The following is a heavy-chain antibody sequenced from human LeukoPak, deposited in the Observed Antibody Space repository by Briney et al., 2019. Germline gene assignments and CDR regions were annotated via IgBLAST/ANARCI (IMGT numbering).Heavy chain of an antibody. J-gene: IGHJ6*02. CDR2: ISGSDDST. CDR1: RFTFSNYA. CDR3: AKHLYSVYFYAMDV. D-gene: IGHD2-8*01. Sequence: TGGSLRLSCAASRFTFSNYAMSWVRQAPGKGLEWVSSISGSDDSTYYADSVKGRFTISRDTSKNTLYLQMNSLGAEDTAVYYCAKHLYSVYFYAMDVWGQGTTVTASS. V-gene: IGHV3-23*01.